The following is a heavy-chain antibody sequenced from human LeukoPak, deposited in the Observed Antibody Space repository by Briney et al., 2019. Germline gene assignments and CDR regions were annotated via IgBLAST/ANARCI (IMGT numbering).Heavy chain of an antibody. V-gene: IGHV3-48*04. D-gene: IGHD3-10*01. CDR3: ARPVGESYNWFDP. J-gene: IGHJ5*02. CDR1: GFTFSSYS. Sequence: PGGSLRLSCAASGFTFSSYSMNWVRQAPGKGLEWVSYISSSGSTIYYADSVKGRFTISRDNAKNSLYLQMNSLRAEDTAVYYCARPVGESYNWFDPWGQGTLVTVSS. CDR2: ISSSGSTI.